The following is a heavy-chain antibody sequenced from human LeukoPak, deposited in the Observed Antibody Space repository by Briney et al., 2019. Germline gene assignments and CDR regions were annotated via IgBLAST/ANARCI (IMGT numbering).Heavy chain of an antibody. V-gene: IGHV3-23*01. Sequence: GGSLRLSCAASGFTFSTYAMNWVRQAPGKGLEWVSAISGSGAGTYYADSVKGRFTISRDNSKNTLYLQLDSLRAEDTAVYYCAKMTDSGQYYFDHWGQGTLVTVSS. CDR1: GFTFSTYA. D-gene: IGHD6-19*01. J-gene: IGHJ4*02. CDR2: ISGSGAGT. CDR3: AKMTDSGQYYFDH.